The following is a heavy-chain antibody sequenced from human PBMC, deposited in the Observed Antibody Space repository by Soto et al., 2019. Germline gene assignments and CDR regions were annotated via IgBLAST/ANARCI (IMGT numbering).Heavy chain of an antibody. V-gene: IGHV1-69*13. D-gene: IGHD4-17*01. CDR3: ARVPFSELDNDYGLRNNWFDP. CDR2: IIPIFGTA. Sequence: ASVKVSCKASGGTFSSYAISWVRQAPGQGLEWMGGIIPIFGTANYAQKFQGRVTITADESTGTAYMELSSLRSEDTAVYYCARVPFSELDNDYGLRNNWFDPWGQGTLVTVSS. J-gene: IGHJ5*02. CDR1: GGTFSSYA.